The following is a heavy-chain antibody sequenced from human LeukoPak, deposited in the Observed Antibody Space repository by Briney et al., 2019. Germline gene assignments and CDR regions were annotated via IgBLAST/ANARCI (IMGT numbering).Heavy chain of an antibody. CDR2: IVVGSGNT. CDR3: AAVDSSSSAYQLDY. J-gene: IGHJ4*02. CDR1: GFTFTISA. Sequence: GASVKVSCKASGFTFTISAMQWVRQARGQRLEWIGWIVVGSGNTNYAQKFQERVTITRDMSTSTAYMELSSLRSEDTAVYYCAAVDSSSSAYQLDYWGQGTLVTVSS. D-gene: IGHD6-6*01. V-gene: IGHV1-58*02.